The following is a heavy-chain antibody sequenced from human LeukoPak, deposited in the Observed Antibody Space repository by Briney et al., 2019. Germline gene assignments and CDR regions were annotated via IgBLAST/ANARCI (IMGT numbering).Heavy chain of an antibody. CDR2: ISPNSGGT. J-gene: IGHJ5*02. D-gene: IGHD3-10*01. CDR1: GYTFTGYY. CDR3: ARGWGFDYYGSGSYRYNWFDP. Sequence: RASVKVSCKASGYTFTGYYMHWVRQAPGQGLEWMGWISPNSGGTNRAQKLQGRVTMTRDTSISTAYMELSRLRSDDTAVYYCARGWGFDYYGSGSYRYNWFDPWGQGTLVTVSS. V-gene: IGHV1-2*02.